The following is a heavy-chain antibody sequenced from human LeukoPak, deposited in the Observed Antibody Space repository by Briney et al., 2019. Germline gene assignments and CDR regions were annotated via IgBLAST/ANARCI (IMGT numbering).Heavy chain of an antibody. V-gene: IGHV3-23*01. Sequence: PGGSLRLSCAASGFIFNNYGLIWVRQAPGKGLEWVSAISNDGGGTTYADFVKGRFTISRDNSRNTLFPQMNSLRGDDTALYYCAKGGSGYFLDLWGQGTLVTVSS. J-gene: IGHJ5*02. CDR1: GFIFNNYG. CDR2: ISNDGGGT. D-gene: IGHD3-22*01. CDR3: AKGGSGYFLDL.